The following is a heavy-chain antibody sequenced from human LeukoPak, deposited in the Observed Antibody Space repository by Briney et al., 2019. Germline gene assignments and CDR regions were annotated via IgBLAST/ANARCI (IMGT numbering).Heavy chain of an antibody. V-gene: IGHV1-58*01. Sequence: SVKVSCRASGFTFTSSAAQWVRQARGQRLEWIGWIVVGSGNTNYAQKFQERVTITRDMSTSTAYMELSSLRSEDTAVYYCAADYSSSWYRPYYYGMDVWGKGTTVTVSS. J-gene: IGHJ6*04. CDR2: IVVGSGNT. CDR1: GFTFTSSA. CDR3: AADYSSSWYRPYYYGMDV. D-gene: IGHD6-13*01.